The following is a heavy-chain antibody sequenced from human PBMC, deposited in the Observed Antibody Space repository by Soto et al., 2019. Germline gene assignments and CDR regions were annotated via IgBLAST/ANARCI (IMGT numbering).Heavy chain of an antibody. CDR2: ISYDGSNK. CDR1: GFTFTSYA. D-gene: IGHD2-15*01. V-gene: IGHV3-30-3*01. CDR3: AGDFATVGVAPGY. J-gene: IGHJ4*02. Sequence: QVQLVESGGGVVQPGRSLRLSCVASGFTFTSYAMHWVRQAPGKGLEWVAVISYDGSNKYYADSVKGRFTISRDNSKDTVYLQMKSLRREDTAVDYCAGDFATVGVAPGYWGQGTLVAVSS.